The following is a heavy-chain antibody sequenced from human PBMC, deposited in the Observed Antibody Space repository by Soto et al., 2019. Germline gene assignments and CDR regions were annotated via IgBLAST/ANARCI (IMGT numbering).Heavy chain of an antibody. D-gene: IGHD3-22*01. V-gene: IGHV1-24*01. Sequence: ASVKVSCKVSGYSLTELSMHWVRQAPGKGLEWMGGFDPEDGETIYAQKFQGRVTMTEDTSTDTAYMELSGLRSEDTAVYYCATDLTVVITPLWGQGTLVTVSS. J-gene: IGHJ4*02. CDR1: GYSLTELS. CDR3: ATDLTVVITPL. CDR2: FDPEDGET.